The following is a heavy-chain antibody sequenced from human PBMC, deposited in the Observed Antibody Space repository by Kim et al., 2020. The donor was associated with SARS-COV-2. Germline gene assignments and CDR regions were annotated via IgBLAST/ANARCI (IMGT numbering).Heavy chain of an antibody. J-gene: IGHJ3*02. CDR2: IYYSGST. CDR3: ARLRCEWFGELLASNAFDI. CDR1: GGSISSYY. V-gene: IGHV4-59*08. D-gene: IGHD3-10*01. Sequence: SETLSLTCTVSGGSISSYYWSWIRQPPGKGLEWIGYIYYSGSTNYNPSLKSRVTISVDTSKNQFSLKLSSVTAADTAVYYCARLRCEWFGELLASNAFDIWGQGTMVTVSS.